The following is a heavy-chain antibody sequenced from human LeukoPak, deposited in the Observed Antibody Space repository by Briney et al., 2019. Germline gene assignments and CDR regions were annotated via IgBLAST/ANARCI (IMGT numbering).Heavy chain of an antibody. D-gene: IGHD3-3*01. CDR3: ARDSITIFGVINY. Sequence: TGGSLRLSCAASGNYWMHWVRQVPGKGLVWVSHINSDGSWTNYADSVKGRFTISKDNAKNTVYLQMNSLRAEDTAVYYCARDSITIFGVINYWSQGTLVTVSS. CDR1: GNYW. V-gene: IGHV3-74*01. J-gene: IGHJ4*02. CDR2: INSDGSWT.